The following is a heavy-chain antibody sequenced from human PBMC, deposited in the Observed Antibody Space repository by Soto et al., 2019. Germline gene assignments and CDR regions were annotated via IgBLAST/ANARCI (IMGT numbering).Heavy chain of an antibody. V-gene: IGHV4-59*01. CDR2: IYYTGST. J-gene: IGHJ2*01. CDR1: GGPISSYC. Sequence: SETLSLTCTVSGGPISSYCWSWIRQPPKKGLEWIGYIYYTGSTNSNPSLKSRVTISVYTSKNQFSLQLSFLTAADTAVYYCANFIWYFDLWGRGTLVTVSS. CDR3: ANFIWYFDL.